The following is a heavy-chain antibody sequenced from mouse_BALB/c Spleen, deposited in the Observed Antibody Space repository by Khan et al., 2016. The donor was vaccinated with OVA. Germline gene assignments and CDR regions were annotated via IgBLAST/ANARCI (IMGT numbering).Heavy chain of an antibody. CDR1: GFTFNNYA. CDR3: EREGYYGSRYYYAIDY. D-gene: IGHD1-1*01. V-gene: IGHV5-9-4*01. J-gene: IGHJ4*01. CDR2: ISSGGSYT. Sequence: EVELVESGGGLVKPGGSLKLSCAASGFTFNNYAMSWVRQSPEKRLEWVAEISSGGSYTYYPDTVTGRFTISRDNAKNTLYLEMSSLRSEDTAMYYCEREGYYGSRYYYAIDYWGQGTSVTVSS.